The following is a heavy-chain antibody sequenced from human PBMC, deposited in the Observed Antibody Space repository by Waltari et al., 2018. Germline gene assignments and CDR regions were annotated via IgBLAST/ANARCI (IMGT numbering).Heavy chain of an antibody. V-gene: IGHV4-4*07. CDR2: IYTSGST. CDR3: AREYYYGSGSYGSNWFDP. CDR1: GGSISSYY. Sequence: QVQLQESGPGLVKPSETLSLTCTVSGGSISSYYWSWIRQPAGKGLDWIGRIYTSGSTNYNPSRKSRVTMSVATSKNQFSLKRSSGTAADTAVYYCAREYYYGSGSYGSNWFDPWGQGTLVTVSS. D-gene: IGHD3-10*01. J-gene: IGHJ5*02.